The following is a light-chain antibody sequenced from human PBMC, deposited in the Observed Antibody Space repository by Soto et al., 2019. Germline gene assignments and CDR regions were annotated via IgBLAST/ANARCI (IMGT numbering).Light chain of an antibody. CDR1: QSISSW. Sequence: DIQMTQSPSTLSASIGDRVTITCRASQSISSWLAWYQQKPGKAPKLLIYKASSLESGVPSRFSGSGSGTEFTLAISSLQADDFATYYCQQYNSYSLTFGGGTEVEIK. CDR2: KAS. CDR3: QQYNSYSLT. J-gene: IGKJ4*01. V-gene: IGKV1-5*03.